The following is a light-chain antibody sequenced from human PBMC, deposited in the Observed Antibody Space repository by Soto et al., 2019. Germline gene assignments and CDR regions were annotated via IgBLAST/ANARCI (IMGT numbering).Light chain of an antibody. CDR1: SSDVGGYNY. CDR3: SSYTRSSALVL. V-gene: IGLV2-14*01. J-gene: IGLJ2*01. Sequence: QSALTQPASVSGSPGQSITISCTGTSSDVGGYNYVSWYQQHPGKAPKLMIYEVSNRPSGVSSRFSGSKSGNTASLTISGLQAEDEADYYCSSYTRSSALVLFGGGNKLTVL. CDR2: EVS.